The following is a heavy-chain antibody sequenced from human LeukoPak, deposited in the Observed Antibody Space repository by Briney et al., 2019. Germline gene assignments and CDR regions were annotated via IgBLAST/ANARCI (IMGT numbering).Heavy chain of an antibody. V-gene: IGHV1-8*02. CDR1: GYTFTSHG. CDR2: MNPNSGNT. Sequence: ASVKVSCKASGYTFTSHGISWVRQATGQELEWMGWMNPNSGNTGYAQKFQVRVTMTRNTSISTAYMELSSLRSEDTAVYYCAFFFQAEDGIRDYYYYYMDVWGKGTTVTISS. D-gene: IGHD2-21*01. J-gene: IGHJ6*03. CDR3: AFFFQAEDGIRDYYYYYMDV.